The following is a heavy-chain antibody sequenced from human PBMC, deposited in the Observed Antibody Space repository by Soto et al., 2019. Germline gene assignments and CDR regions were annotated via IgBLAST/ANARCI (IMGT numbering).Heavy chain of an antibody. CDR3: DRPVPSAGYYKGMDV. D-gene: IGHD2-2*01. J-gene: IGHJ6*02. V-gene: IGHV1-69*14. Sequence: QVQLVQSGAAVMKPGSSVTVSCKAPGGTFSSYAISSVRQAPGQGLEWMGGIIPIFGTANYAEKFQDRVTITADKSTSTAYMDLSSLRSEDTAVYYCDRPVPSAGYYKGMDVWDQGTTVTLSS. CDR2: IIPIFGTA. CDR1: GGTFSSYA.